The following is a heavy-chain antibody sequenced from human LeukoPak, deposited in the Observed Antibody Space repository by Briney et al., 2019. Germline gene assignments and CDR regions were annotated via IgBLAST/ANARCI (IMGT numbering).Heavy chain of an antibody. V-gene: IGHV4-39*01. D-gene: IGHD4-11*01. J-gene: IGHJ5*02. CDR2: IYYSGST. CDR3: ARSTTIKGWFDP. Sequence: PSETLSLTCTVSGGSIGSSTYYWGWLRQPPGKGLEWIGSIYYSGSTYYNPSLKSRVTISVDTSKNQFSLNLTSVTAADTAVYYCARSTTIKGWFDPGGQGTLVTVSS. CDR1: GGSIGSSTYY.